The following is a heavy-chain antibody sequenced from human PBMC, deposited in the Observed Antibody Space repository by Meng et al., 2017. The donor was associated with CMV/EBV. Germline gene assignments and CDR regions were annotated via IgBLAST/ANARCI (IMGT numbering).Heavy chain of an antibody. J-gene: IGHJ6*02. CDR1: GYTSTSYY. CDR2: INPSGGST. V-gene: IGHV1-46*01. Sequence: ASVKVSCKASGYTSTSYYMYWVRQAPGQGLEWMGIINPSGGSTSYAQKLQGRVTMTTDTSTSTAYMELRSLRSDDTAVYYCARDQSSTIFGVAVYYYGMDVWGQGTTVTVSS. D-gene: IGHD3-3*01. CDR3: ARDQSSTIFGVAVYYYGMDV.